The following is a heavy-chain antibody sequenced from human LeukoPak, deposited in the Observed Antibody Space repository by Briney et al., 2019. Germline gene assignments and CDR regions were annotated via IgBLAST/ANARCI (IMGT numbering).Heavy chain of an antibody. D-gene: IGHD3-10*01. CDR1: GFTVSSDY. CDR2: IYSDAKT. CDR3: ARVLSGRGSLYDYYYYMDV. V-gene: IGHV3-66*01. Sequence: GGSLRLSCAASGFTVSSDYMSWVRQAPGKGLEWVSVIYSDAKTNYADSVKGRFTISRDNSKNTVYLQMNSLRAEDTAVYYCARVLSGRGSLYDYYYYMDVWGKGTTVTISS. J-gene: IGHJ6*03.